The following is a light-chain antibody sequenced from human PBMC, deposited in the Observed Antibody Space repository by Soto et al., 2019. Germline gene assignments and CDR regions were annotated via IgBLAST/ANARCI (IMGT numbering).Light chain of an antibody. CDR2: DVS. V-gene: IGLV2-14*01. Sequence: QPASVSGSPGQSITISCTGTSSDVGGYNYVSWYQQHPGKAPKLMIYDVSNRPSGVSNRFSGSKSGNTASLTISGLQAEDEADYYCSSYTSSSTLDVVFGGGTKLTVL. CDR1: SSDVGGYNY. CDR3: SSYTSSSTLDVV. J-gene: IGLJ2*01.